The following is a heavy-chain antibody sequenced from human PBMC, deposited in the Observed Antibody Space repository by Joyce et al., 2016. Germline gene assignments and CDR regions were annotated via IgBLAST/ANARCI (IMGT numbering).Heavy chain of an antibody. Sequence: QMQLVQSGAEVKKTGSSVKVSCEASGYTFTYRYLHWVRQAPGPARVWMGWITPFNGDTNYAQKFQDRVTITRDRSMSTAYMELSSLRSEDTAMYYCASPSSTFDAFDIWGQGTMVTVSS. CDR2: ITPFNGDT. V-gene: IGHV1-45*02. CDR3: ASPSSTFDAFDI. D-gene: IGHD3-16*01. J-gene: IGHJ3*02. CDR1: GYTFTYRY.